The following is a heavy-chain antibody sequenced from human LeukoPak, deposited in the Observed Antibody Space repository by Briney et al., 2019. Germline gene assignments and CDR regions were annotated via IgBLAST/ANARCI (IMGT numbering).Heavy chain of an antibody. CDR1: GGSFSGYY. Sequence: KPSETLSLTCAVYGGSFSGYYWSWIRQPPGKGLEWIGEINHSGSTDYNPSLKSRVTMSLDTSKNQFSLNLSSVTAADTAVYYCARAVITFGGAVAKGFDCWGQGTLVTVSS. CDR2: INHSGST. J-gene: IGHJ4*02. V-gene: IGHV4-34*01. D-gene: IGHD3-16*01. CDR3: ARAVITFGGAVAKGFDC.